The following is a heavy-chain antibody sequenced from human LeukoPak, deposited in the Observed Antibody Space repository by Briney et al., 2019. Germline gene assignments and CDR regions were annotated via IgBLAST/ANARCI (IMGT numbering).Heavy chain of an antibody. D-gene: IGHD7-27*01. CDR1: GFTFSSYL. CDR2: INSEGSST. Sequence: GGSLRLSCAPSGFTFSSYLMHWVRHTLGKGVVWVSRINSEGSSTSYAVSVKGRLIIYRDNTKNMLYLQMDSLRAEDTAVYYCARDLGLNYWGQGTLVTVSS. V-gene: IGHV3-74*01. J-gene: IGHJ4*02. CDR3: ARDLGLNY.